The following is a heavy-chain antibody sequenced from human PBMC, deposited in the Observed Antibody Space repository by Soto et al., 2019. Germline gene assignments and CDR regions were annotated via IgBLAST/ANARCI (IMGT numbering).Heavy chain of an antibody. D-gene: IGHD3-22*01. CDR3: ARYDSSGYYWPYYYYGMDV. CDR2: ISSSSSYI. J-gene: IGHJ6*02. Sequence: EVQLVESGGGLVKPGGSLILSCAASGFTFSTYSMNWVRQAPGKGLEWVSSISSSSSYIYYADSVKGRFTISRDNAKNSLYLQMNSLRAEDTAVSYCARYDSSGYYWPYYYYGMDVWGQGTTATVS. CDR1: GFTFSTYS. V-gene: IGHV3-21*01.